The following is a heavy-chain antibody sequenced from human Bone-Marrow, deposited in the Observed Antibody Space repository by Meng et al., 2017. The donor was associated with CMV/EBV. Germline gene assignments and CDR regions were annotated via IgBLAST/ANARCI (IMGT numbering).Heavy chain of an antibody. J-gene: IGHJ4*02. Sequence: ESLKISCTVSGGSVSSGSYYWSWIRQPPGKGLEWIGYIYYSGSTNYNPSLKSRVTISVDTSKNQFSLKLSSVTAADTAVYYCAKGRGRYSSSWYLFDYWGQGTLVTVSS. CDR3: AKGRGRYSSSWYLFDY. V-gene: IGHV4-61*01. D-gene: IGHD6-13*01. CDR2: IYYSGST. CDR1: GGSVSSGSYY.